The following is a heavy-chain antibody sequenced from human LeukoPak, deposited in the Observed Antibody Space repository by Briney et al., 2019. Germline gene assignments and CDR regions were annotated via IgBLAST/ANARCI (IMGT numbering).Heavy chain of an antibody. J-gene: IGHJ4*02. CDR1: GYTFTGYY. CDR3: AEPFSSGWYYFGY. Sequence: ASVKVSCKASGYTFTGYYMHWVRQAPGQGLEWMGWINPNSGGTNYAQKFQGRVTMTRDTSISTAYRGLARLRSDDTAVYYCAEPFSSGWYYFGYWGPGTLVTVSP. D-gene: IGHD6-19*01. V-gene: IGHV1-2*02. CDR2: INPNSGGT.